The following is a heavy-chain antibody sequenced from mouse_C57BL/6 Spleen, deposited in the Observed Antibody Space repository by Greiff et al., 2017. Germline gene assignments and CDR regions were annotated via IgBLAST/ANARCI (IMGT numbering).Heavy chain of an antibody. V-gene: IGHV5-9*01. CDR1: GFTFSSYT. CDR3: ARQGGKNYYGSSSFAY. D-gene: IGHD1-1*01. CDR2: ISGGGGNT. Sequence: EVMLVESGGGLVKPGGSLKLSCAASGFTFSSYTMSWVRQTPEKRLEWVATISGGGGNTYYPDSVKGRFTISRDNAKNTLYLQMSSLRSEDTALYYCARQGGKNYYGSSSFAYWGQGTLVTVSA. J-gene: IGHJ3*01.